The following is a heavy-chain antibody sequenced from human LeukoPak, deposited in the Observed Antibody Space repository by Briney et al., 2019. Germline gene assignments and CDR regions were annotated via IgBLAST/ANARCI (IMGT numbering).Heavy chain of an antibody. CDR1: GYSFTSGHY. Sequence: SETLSLTCSVSGYSFTSGHYWGWIRQPPGKGLEWIANIYHTGSAHYNPSLKSRVTMSVDTSKNQFSLKLSSVTAADTAVYYCAREKVLYYGSGSYYYYMDVWGKGTTVTVSS. CDR2: IYHTGSA. J-gene: IGHJ6*03. V-gene: IGHV4-38-2*02. CDR3: AREKVLYYGSGSYYYYMDV. D-gene: IGHD3-10*01.